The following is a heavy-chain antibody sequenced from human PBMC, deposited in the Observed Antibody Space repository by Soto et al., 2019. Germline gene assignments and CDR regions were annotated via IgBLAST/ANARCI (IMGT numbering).Heavy chain of an antibody. CDR2: ISYDGSSK. CDR1: EFTISSYA. CDR3: ARDAVAMDY. V-gene: IGHV3-30-3*01. D-gene: IGHD6-19*01. J-gene: IGHJ4*02. Sequence: GGSLRLSCAASEFTISSYAMHWVRQAPGKGLEWVAVISYDGSSKYNTDSVKGPFTISRDNSKNTVYLQMHSLTVDDTAVYYCARDAVAMDYWGQGTLVTVSS.